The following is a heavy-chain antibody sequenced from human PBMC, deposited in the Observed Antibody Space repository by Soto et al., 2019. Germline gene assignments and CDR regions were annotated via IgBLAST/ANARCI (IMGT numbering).Heavy chain of an antibody. V-gene: IGHV3-23*01. CDR1: GFTFSSYA. CDR2: ISGSGGST. Sequence: GGSLILSCAASGFTFSSYAMSWVRQAPGKGLEWVSAISGSGGSTYYADSVKGRFTISRDNSKNTLYLQMNSLRAEDTAVYYCAKEGYDFWSGFRSRYYFDYWGQGTLVTVSS. D-gene: IGHD3-3*01. J-gene: IGHJ4*02. CDR3: AKEGYDFWSGFRSRYYFDY.